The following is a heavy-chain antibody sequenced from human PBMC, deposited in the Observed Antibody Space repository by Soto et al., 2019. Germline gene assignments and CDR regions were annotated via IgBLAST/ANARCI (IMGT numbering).Heavy chain of an antibody. Sequence: GGSLRLSCAASGFTFSSYWMSWVRQAPGKGLEWVANIKQDGSEKYYVDSVKGRFTISRDNAKNSLYLQMNSLRAEDTAVYYCARDPLPHVLMVYAILAGLEGWGQGTLVTVSS. CDR1: GFTFSSYW. V-gene: IGHV3-7*01. CDR3: ARDPLPHVLMVYAILAGLEG. D-gene: IGHD2-8*01. J-gene: IGHJ4*02. CDR2: IKQDGSEK.